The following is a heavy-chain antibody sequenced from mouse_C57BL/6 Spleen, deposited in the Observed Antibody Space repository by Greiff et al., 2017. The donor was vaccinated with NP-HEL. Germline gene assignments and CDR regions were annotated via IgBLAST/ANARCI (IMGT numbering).Heavy chain of an antibody. V-gene: IGHV1-18*01. D-gene: IGHD1-2*01. Sequence: VQLQQSGPELVKPGASVKIPCKASGYTFTDYNMDWVKQSHGKSLEWIGDINPNNGGTNYNQKFKGKATLTVDKSSSTAYMELRSLTSEDTAVYYCARSGDYGSYLDYWGQGTTLTVSS. CDR3: ARSGDYGSYLDY. CDR2: INPNNGGT. CDR1: GYTFTDYN. J-gene: IGHJ2*01.